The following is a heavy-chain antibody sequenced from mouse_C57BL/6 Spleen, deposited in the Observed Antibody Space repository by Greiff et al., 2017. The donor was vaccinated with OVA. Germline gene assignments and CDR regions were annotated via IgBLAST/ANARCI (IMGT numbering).Heavy chain of an antibody. CDR3: ARSHYGSSYPYYFDY. D-gene: IGHD1-1*01. CDR2: INPNYGTT. J-gene: IGHJ2*01. CDR1: GYSFTDYN. V-gene: IGHV1-39*01. Sequence: QLQQSGPELVKPGASVQISCQASGYSFTDYNMNWVKQSNGKSLEWIGVINPNYGTTSYNQKFKGKATLTVDQSSSTAYMQLNSLTSEDSAVYYCARSHYGSSYPYYFDYWGQGTTLTVSS.